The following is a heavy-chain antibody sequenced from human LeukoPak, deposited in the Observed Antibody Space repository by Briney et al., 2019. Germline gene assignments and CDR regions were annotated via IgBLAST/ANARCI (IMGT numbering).Heavy chain of an antibody. Sequence: WASVTVSCKASGYTFTSNYIHWVRQAPGQGLGWMGMIYPRDGSTSYAQKFQGRVTVTRDTSTSTVHMELSGLRSEDTAVYYCARDQEGFDYWGQGTLVTVSS. CDR2: IYPRDGST. V-gene: IGHV1-46*01. CDR1: GYTFTSNY. CDR3: ARDQEGFDY. J-gene: IGHJ4*02.